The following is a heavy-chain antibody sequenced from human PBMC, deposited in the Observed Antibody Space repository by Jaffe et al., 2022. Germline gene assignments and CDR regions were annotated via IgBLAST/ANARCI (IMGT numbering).Heavy chain of an antibody. CDR2: ISGTGGST. D-gene: IGHD2-2*01. Sequence: EVQLLESGGGLVQPGGSLRLSCAASGFTFSSYAMSWVRQAPGKGLEWVSAISGTGGSTYYADSVKGRFTISRDNSKNTLYVQINSPRADDTALYYCAKFGYCGSRTSCSTSLYYFDSWGQGALVTVSS. V-gene: IGHV3-23*01. CDR3: AKFGYCGSRTSCSTSLYYFDS. CDR1: GFTFSSYA. J-gene: IGHJ4*02.